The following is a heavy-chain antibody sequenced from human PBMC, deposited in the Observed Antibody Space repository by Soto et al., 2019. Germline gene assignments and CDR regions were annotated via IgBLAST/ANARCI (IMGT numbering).Heavy chain of an antibody. D-gene: IGHD3-9*01. CDR3: ARLPRVRYFDWLFYPDY. V-gene: IGHV4-4*02. Sequence: SETLSLTCAVSGGSTSSSNWWSWVRQPPGKGLEWIGEIYHSGSTNYNPSLKSRVTISVDKSKNQFSLKLSSVTAADTAVYYCARLPRVRYFDWLFYPDYWGQGTLVTVSS. CDR1: GGSTSSSNW. J-gene: IGHJ4*02. CDR2: IYHSGST.